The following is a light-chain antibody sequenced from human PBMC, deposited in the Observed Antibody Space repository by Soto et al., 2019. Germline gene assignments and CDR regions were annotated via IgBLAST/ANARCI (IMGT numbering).Light chain of an antibody. V-gene: IGLV2-14*03. CDR2: DVN. Sequence: LTQPRSVSGSPGQSVTISCTGTSSDIGAYNFVSWYQQHPGKAPKLMLYDVNIRPSGVSNRFSGSKSGNTASLTISGLQAEDEADYYCTSWTTSTTMIFGGGTKVTVL. CDR3: TSWTTSTTMI. J-gene: IGLJ2*01. CDR1: SSDIGAYNF.